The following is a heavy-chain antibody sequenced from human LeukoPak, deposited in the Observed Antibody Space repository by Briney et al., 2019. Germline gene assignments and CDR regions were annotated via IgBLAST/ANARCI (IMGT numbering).Heavy chain of an antibody. V-gene: IGHV4-39*02. Sequence: TSETLSLTCTVSGGSISSGTYYWGWFRQPPGKGLEWIGSIHYSGSAYYNPSLKSRVTISVDTSKNQFSLKLSSVTATDTAVYYCAREEGRYGYNFDYWGQGTLVAVSS. CDR3: AREEGRYGYNFDY. J-gene: IGHJ4*02. D-gene: IGHD5-24*01. CDR1: GGSISSGTYY. CDR2: IHYSGSA.